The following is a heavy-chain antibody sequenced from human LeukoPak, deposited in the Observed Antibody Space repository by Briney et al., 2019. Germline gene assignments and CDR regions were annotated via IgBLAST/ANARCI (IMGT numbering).Heavy chain of an antibody. D-gene: IGHD6-13*01. CDR2: INWNGGST. CDR3: ARGAAAGLCYFDY. Sequence: GGSLRLSCAASGFTFSSYAMSWVRQAPGKGLEWVSGINWNGGSTGYADSVKGRFTISRDNAKNSLYLQMNSLRAEDTALYYCARGAAAGLCYFDYWGQGTLVTVSS. CDR1: GFTFSSYA. V-gene: IGHV3-20*04. J-gene: IGHJ4*02.